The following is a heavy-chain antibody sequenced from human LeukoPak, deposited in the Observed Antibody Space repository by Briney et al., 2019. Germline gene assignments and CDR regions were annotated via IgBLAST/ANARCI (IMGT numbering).Heavy chain of an antibody. V-gene: IGHV1-2*02. CDR3: ARDSGSGHGDY. D-gene: IGHD3-10*01. J-gene: IGHJ4*02. CDR2: INPNSGGT. CDR1: GYTFTGYY. Sequence: ASVKVSFKASGYTFTGYYIHWVRQAPGQGLEWMGWINPNSGGTNYAQKFQGRVTMTRDTSISTAYMELSRLRSDDTAVYYCARDSGSGHGDYWGQGTLVTVSS.